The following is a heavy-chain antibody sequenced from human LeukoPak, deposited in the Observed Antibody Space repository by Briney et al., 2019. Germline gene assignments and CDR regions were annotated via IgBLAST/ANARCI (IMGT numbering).Heavy chain of an antibody. D-gene: IGHD2-2*01. Sequence: GESLKISCKGSGYSFTSYWIGWVRQMPGKGLEWMGIIYPGDSDTRYSPSFQGQVTISVDKSISAAYLQWSSLKASDTAMYYCARYNSGIQYQLLPDNWFDPWGQGTLVTVSS. J-gene: IGHJ5*02. CDR3: ARYNSGIQYQLLPDNWFDP. CDR1: GYSFTSYW. V-gene: IGHV5-51*01. CDR2: IYPGDSDT.